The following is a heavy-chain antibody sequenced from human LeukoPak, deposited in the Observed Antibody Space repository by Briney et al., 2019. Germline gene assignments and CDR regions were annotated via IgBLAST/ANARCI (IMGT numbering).Heavy chain of an antibody. CDR1: GYTFTSYY. V-gene: IGHV1-46*01. Sequence: ASVKVSCKASGYTFTSYYMHWVRQAPGQGLEWMGIINPSGGSTSYAQKFQGRVTMTRDTSTSTVYMELSSLRSEDTAVYYCARDSYAPGYSSSSVDYWGQGTLVTVSS. CDR3: ARDSYAPGYSSSSVDY. J-gene: IGHJ4*02. CDR2: INPSGGST. D-gene: IGHD6-6*01.